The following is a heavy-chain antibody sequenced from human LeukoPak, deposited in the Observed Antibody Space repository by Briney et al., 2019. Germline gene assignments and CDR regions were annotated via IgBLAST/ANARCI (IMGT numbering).Heavy chain of an antibody. J-gene: IGHJ4*02. D-gene: IGHD2-2*02. CDR2: IYTSGST. V-gene: IGHV4-59*10. Sequence: SETLSLTCAVYGGSFSGYYWGWIRQPAGKGLEWIGRIYTSGSTNYNPSLKSRVTMSVDTSKNQFSLKLSSVTAADTAVYYCARGLGYCSSTNCYTVDYWGQGTLVTVSS. CDR3: ARGLGYCSSTNCYTVDY. CDR1: GGSFSGYY.